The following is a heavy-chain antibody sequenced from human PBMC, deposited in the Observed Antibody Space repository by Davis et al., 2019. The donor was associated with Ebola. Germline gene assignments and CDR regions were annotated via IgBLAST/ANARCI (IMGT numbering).Heavy chain of an antibody. CDR3: AKGGYYDILTGYSPFDY. CDR1: GFTFDDYA. Sequence: PGGSLRLSCAASGFTFDDYAMHWVRQAPGKGLEWVSGISWNSGSIGYADSVKGRFTISRDNAKNSLYLQMNSLRAEDTALYYCAKGGYYDILTGYSPFDYWGQGTLVTVSS. J-gene: IGHJ4*02. CDR2: ISWNSGSI. V-gene: IGHV3-9*01. D-gene: IGHD3-9*01.